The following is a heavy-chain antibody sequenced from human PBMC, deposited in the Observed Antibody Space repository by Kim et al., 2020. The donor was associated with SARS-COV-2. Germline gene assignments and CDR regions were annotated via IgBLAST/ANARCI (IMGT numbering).Heavy chain of an antibody. J-gene: IGHJ4*02. CDR3: ARSPSSSWSDY. Sequence: TKYSQKFQGRVTITRDTSAGTAYMELSSLRSEDTAVYYCARSPSSSWSDYWGQGTLVTVSS. V-gene: IGHV1-3*01. D-gene: IGHD6-13*01. CDR2: T.